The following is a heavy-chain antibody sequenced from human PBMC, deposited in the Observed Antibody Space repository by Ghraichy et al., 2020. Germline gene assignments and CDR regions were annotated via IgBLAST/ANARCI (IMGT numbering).Heavy chain of an antibody. D-gene: IGHD5-18*01. CDR3: ARRGRGYSLYYYGLDV. V-gene: IGHV4-59*08. CDR2: VHYTGGS. Sequence: SETLSLTCSVSGGSIRPYYWSWIRQPPGKGLEWIGYVHYTGGSDHDPSLKSRVTISVDTSKNQFSLRLTSVTAADTAVYYCARRGRGYSLYYYGLDVWGQGTTVTVSS. J-gene: IGHJ6*02. CDR1: GGSIRPYY.